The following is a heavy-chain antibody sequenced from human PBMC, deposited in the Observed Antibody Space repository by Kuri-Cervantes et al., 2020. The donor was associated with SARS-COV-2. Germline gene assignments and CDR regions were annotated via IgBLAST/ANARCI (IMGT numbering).Heavy chain of an antibody. CDR1: GFTFDDYA. CDR2: ISWNSGSI. V-gene: IGHV3-9*01. D-gene: IGHD4-23*01. CDR3: AKAFYGGNRGGVDY. Sequence: GGSLRLSCAASGFTFDDYAMHWVRQAPGKGLEWVSGISWNSGSIGYADSVKGRFTISRDNAKNSLYLQVNSLRAEDTALYYCAKAFYGGNRGGVDYWGQGTLVTVSS. J-gene: IGHJ4*02.